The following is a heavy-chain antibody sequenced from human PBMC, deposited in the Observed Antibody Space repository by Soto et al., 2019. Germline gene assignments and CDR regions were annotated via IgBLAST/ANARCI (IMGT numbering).Heavy chain of an antibody. V-gene: IGHV4-59*01. CDR2: IYYSGST. D-gene: IGHD6-13*01. J-gene: IGHJ4*02. CDR1: GGSISSYY. Sequence: QVQLQESGPGLVKPSETLSLTCTVSGGSISSYYWSWIRQPPGKGLEWIGYIYYSGSTNYNPSLKCRLTISVDTSKNQFSLKLSSVTAADTAVYYCARNGIAAAEYFDYWGQGTLVTVSS. CDR3: ARNGIAAAEYFDY.